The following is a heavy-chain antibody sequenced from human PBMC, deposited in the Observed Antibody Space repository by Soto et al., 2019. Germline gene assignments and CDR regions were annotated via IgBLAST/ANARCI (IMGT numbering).Heavy chain of an antibody. CDR3: ARVGLEIQLWPGVYFDY. CDR2: INAGNGNT. V-gene: IGHV1-3*01. D-gene: IGHD5-18*01. CDR1: GYTFTSYA. J-gene: IGHJ4*02. Sequence: QVQLVQSGAEVKKPGASVKVSCKASGYTFTSYAMHWVRQAPGQRLEWMGWINAGNGNTKYSQKFQGRVTITRDTSASTAYMELSSLRSEDTAVYYCARVGLEIQLWPGVYFDYWGQGTLVTVSS.